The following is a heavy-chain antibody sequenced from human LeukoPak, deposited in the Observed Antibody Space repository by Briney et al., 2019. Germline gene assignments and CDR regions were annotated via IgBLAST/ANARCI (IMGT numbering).Heavy chain of an antibody. V-gene: IGHV3-7*01. CDR2: IKQYGSEK. CDR3: ARETSGYYYYMDV. Sequence: GGSLRLSCAASGFTFSSYWMSWVRQAPGKGLEWVANIKQYGSEKYYVDSVKGRFTISRDNAKNSLYLQMNSLRAEDTAVYYCARETSGYYYYMDVWGKGTTVTVSS. CDR1: GFTFSSYW. J-gene: IGHJ6*03.